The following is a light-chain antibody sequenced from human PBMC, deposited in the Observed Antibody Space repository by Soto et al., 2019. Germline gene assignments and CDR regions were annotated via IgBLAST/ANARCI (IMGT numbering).Light chain of an antibody. V-gene: IGLV1-40*01. Sequence: QSELAQPPSVSGAPGQRVTISCTGSSSNIGSGYDVHWYQQFPGTAPKLLIYGNSNRPSGVPDRFSGSRSGTSASLAITGLQAEDEADYYCQSHVVFGGGTKLTVL. CDR1: SSNIGSGYD. CDR3: QSHVV. CDR2: GNS. J-gene: IGLJ3*02.